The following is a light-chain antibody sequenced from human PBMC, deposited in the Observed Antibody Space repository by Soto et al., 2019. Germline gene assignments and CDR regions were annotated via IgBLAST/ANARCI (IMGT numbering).Light chain of an antibody. CDR2: AAS. Sequence: IQMTQSPSSLSASVGDRVTMTCRASQSIGSYVNWYQEKPGEDPKVLIFAASSLQSGVPSRFSGSGSGTDFTLTISSLQPEDFATYYCQQSDSTAWTFGQGTKVDIK. V-gene: IGKV1-39*01. J-gene: IGKJ1*01. CDR3: QQSDSTAWT. CDR1: QSIGSY.